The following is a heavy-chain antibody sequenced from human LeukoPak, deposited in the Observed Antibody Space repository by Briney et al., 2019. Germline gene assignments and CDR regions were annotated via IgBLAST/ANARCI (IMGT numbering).Heavy chain of an antibody. CDR2: ISGSGGST. D-gene: IGHD3-16*01. V-gene: IGHV3-23*01. J-gene: IGHJ6*03. CDR1: GFTFSSYW. CDR3: AKNSFGHYYYYYMDV. Sequence: PGGSLRLSCAASGFTFSSYWMTWVRQAPGKGLEWVSAISGSGGSTYYADSVKGRFTISRDNSKNTLYLQMNSLRAEDTAVYYCAKNSFGHYYYYYMDVWGKGTTVTVSS.